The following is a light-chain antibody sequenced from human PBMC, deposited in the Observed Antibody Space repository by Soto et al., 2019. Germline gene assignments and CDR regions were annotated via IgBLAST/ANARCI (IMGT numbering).Light chain of an antibody. V-gene: IGLV2-8*01. J-gene: IGLJ2*01. Sequence: QSVLTQPPSVSGSPGQSVTISCTGTSTDFVGYNRVSWYQQPPGTAPKLMIYEVSKRPSGVPDRFSGSKSGNTASLTVSGLQAEDEADYYCSSYAGSNNVVFGGGTKVTVL. CDR3: SSYAGSNNVV. CDR1: STDFVGYNR. CDR2: EVS.